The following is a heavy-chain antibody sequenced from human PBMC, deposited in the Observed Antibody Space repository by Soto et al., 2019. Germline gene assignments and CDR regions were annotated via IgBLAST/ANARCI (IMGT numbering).Heavy chain of an antibody. J-gene: IGHJ3*02. CDR2: IHYSGRT. CDR3: ARDRRYAFDALDI. V-gene: IGHV4-61*01. D-gene: IGHD2-2*01. Sequence: PSETRSLTCTISSDSVSDGNFYWTWIRQRPGKGLEWLGYIHYSGRTSYNPSLKSRLTISMDTSKNQFSLRLSSVTAADTAVYFCARDRRYAFDALDIWGHGTMVTVSS. CDR1: SDSVSDGNFY.